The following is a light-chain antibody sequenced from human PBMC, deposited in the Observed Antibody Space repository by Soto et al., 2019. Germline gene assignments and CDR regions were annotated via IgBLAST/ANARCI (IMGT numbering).Light chain of an antibody. Sequence: QSVLTQPASVSGSPGQSITISCTGTSSDVGGYNYVSWYQQHPGKAPKLMIYEVSNRPSGVSNRFSGSKSGNTASLTISGLQAEAEADYYCSSYTSSRTDVFGTGTKLTVL. CDR2: EVS. CDR3: SSYTSSRTDV. J-gene: IGLJ1*01. CDR1: SSDVGGYNY. V-gene: IGLV2-14*01.